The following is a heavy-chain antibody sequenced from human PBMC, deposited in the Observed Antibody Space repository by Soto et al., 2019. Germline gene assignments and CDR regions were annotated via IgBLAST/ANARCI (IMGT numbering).Heavy chain of an antibody. D-gene: IGHD2-15*01. CDR3: QAEDGIRDTVPVSAFLLNRSSDL. V-gene: IGHV3-64D*06. Sequence: KGLEYISSISDTGGYTPYADSVKGRFTISRDNSKNTLYLQMSSLRPDDTAVFFFQAEDGIRDTVPVSAFLLNRSSDL. J-gene: IGHJ2*01. CDR2: ISDTGGYT.